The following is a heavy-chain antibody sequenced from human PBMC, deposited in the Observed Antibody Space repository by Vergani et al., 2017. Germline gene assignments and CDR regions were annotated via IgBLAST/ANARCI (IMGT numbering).Heavy chain of an antibody. Sequence: QVQLVQSGAEVKKPGSSVKVSCKASGGTFSSYAISWVRQAPGQGLVWMGRIIPILGIANYAQKFQGRVTITADKSTSTAYMELSSLRSEDTAVYYCARQTTVTTNFDYWGQGTLVTVSS. CDR1: GGTFSSYA. CDR3: ARQTTVTTNFDY. V-gene: IGHV1-69*04. J-gene: IGHJ4*02. CDR2: IIPILGIA. D-gene: IGHD4-17*01.